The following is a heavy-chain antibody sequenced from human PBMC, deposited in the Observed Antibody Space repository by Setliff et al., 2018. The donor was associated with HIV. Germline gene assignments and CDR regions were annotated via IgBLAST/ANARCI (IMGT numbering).Heavy chain of an antibody. V-gene: IGHV5-51*01. J-gene: IGHJ4*02. CDR2: VYPPDSET. CDR3: VRHITNPRWAYFDY. Sequence: PGESLKISCQGFGYSFVSYWIGWVRHRPGKGLEWMAIVYPPDSETVYSPSFQGQVTISVDSSISTTFLQWSSLRASDTAIYFCVRHITNPRWAYFDYWGQGTPVTVSS. D-gene: IGHD1-20*01. CDR1: GYSFVSYW.